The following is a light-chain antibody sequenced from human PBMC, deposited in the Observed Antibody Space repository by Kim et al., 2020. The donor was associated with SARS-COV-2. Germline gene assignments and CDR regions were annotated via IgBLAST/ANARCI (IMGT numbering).Light chain of an antibody. Sequence: VLTQSPDTLSVSPGESATLSCRASQSVRNKLVWYQQRRDQSPRLLVYDASVRAGGIPDRFSGSGSGTEFTLTISSLQSEDFAFYYCQQYDIWPPYTFGQWTKLEI. CDR3: QQYDIWPPYT. CDR1: QSVRNK. J-gene: IGKJ2*01. V-gene: IGKV3-15*01. CDR2: DAS.